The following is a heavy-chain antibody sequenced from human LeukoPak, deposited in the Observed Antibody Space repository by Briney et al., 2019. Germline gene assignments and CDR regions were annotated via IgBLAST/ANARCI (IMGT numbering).Heavy chain of an antibody. V-gene: IGHV3-74*01. CDR3: ARVGRVWSGYYPRYYYYYMDV. CDR1: GFTFSSYS. J-gene: IGHJ6*03. D-gene: IGHD3-3*01. CDR2: INSDGSST. Sequence: PGGSLRLSCAASGFTFSSYSMHWVRQAPGKGLVWVSRINSDGSSTSYADSVKGRFTISRDNAKNTLYLQMNSLRAEDTAVYYCARVGRVWSGYYPRYYYYYMDVWGKGTTVTVSS.